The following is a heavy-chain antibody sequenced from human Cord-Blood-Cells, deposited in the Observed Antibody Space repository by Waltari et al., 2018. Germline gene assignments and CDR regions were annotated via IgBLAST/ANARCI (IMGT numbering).Heavy chain of an antibody. CDR1: GYTFPGYI. J-gene: IGHJ6*02. V-gene: IGHV1-2*02. CDR3: ARGYSSSYYYYGMDV. Sequence: QVQLVQSGAEVKKPGASVQVSCKASGYTFPGYIMHWVRQASGQGLEWMGWIYPNSGGTNYAQKFQGRVTMTRDTSISTAYMELSRLRSDDTAVYYCARGYSSSYYYYGMDVWGQGTTVTVSS. D-gene: IGHD6-6*01. CDR2: IYPNSGGT.